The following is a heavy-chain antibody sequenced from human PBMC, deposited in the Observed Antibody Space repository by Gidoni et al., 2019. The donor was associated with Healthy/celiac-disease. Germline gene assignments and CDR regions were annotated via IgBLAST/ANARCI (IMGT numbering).Heavy chain of an antibody. CDR2: IKHSGST. CDR3: ARGTGYYYYYGMDV. Sequence: QVQLQQWGAGLLKPSETLSLTCAVHGGSFSGYYWSWIRQPPGKGLEWIGEIKHSGSTNYNPSLKSRVTISVDTSKNQFSLKLSSVTAADTAVYYCARGTGYYYYYGMDVWGQGTTVTVSS. V-gene: IGHV4-34*01. CDR1: GGSFSGYY. J-gene: IGHJ6*02.